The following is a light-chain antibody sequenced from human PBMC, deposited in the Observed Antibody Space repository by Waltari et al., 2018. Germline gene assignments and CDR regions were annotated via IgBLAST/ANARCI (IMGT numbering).Light chain of an antibody. CDR1: QSVHSTT. CDR3: HQYGRSPPWT. V-gene: IGKV3-20*01. Sequence: EIVLTQSPGTLSLSPGERATLSCRASQSVHSTTLAWYQQKPGQAPRLVIYDASGRATGIPDRCSGSGSGTDFTLTISRLEPEDFAVYYCHQYGRSPPWTFGQGTKVEIK. CDR2: DAS. J-gene: IGKJ1*01.